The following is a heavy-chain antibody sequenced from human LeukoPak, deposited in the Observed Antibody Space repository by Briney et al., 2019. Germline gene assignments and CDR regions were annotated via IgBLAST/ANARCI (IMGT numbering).Heavy chain of an antibody. V-gene: IGHV1-2*06. D-gene: IGHD4-17*01. Sequence: ASVKVSCKASGYTFTGYYVHWVRQAPGQGLEWMGRINPNSGGTNYAQKFQGRVTMTRDTSISTAYMELSRLRSDDTAVYYCAREFPKSLKYGGNWFDPWGQGTLVTVSS. CDR3: AREFPKSLKYGGNWFDP. CDR2: INPNSGGT. J-gene: IGHJ5*02. CDR1: GYTFTGYY.